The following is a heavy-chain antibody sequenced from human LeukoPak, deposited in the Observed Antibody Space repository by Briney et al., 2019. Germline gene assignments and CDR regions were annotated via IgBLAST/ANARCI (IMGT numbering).Heavy chain of an antibody. Sequence: SETLSLTCTVSGGSISPYYWSWIRQPSAKGLEWIGYIYYTGSTDYNPSLKSRVTISLDTSKHQFSLRLTSVTAADTAVYYCARGAYDSGSYQYFFDYWGQGTLVTVSS. CDR2: IYYTGST. J-gene: IGHJ4*02. V-gene: IGHV4-59*01. D-gene: IGHD3-10*01. CDR1: GGSISPYY. CDR3: ARGAYDSGSYQYFFDY.